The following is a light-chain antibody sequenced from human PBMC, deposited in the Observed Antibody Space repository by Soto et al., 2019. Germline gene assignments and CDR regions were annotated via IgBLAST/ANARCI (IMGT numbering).Light chain of an antibody. Sequence: IQMTQSPSTLSASVGDRVTITCRASQSISYWLAWYQQKPGNAPKLLIYAASSLESGVPSRFSGSGSGTDFTLTISSLQREDFATYYCQESYSFLWGTCGQGTKVDIK. V-gene: IGKV1-5*01. CDR2: AAS. CDR3: QESYSFLWGT. CDR1: QSISYW. J-gene: IGKJ1*01.